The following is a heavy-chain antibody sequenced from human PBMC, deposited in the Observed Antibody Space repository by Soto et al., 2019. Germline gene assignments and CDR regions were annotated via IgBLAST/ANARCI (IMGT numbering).Heavy chain of an antibody. Sequence: PSQTLSVTCAISGDSVSSNIAAWNCIRQSPSRGLEWLGRTYYRSKWYNDYAVSVKSRITINPDTSKNQFSLQLNSVTPEDTAVYYCAREWYYYYGMDVWGQGTTVTVSS. V-gene: IGHV6-1*01. J-gene: IGHJ6*01. CDR3: AREWYYYYGMDV. CDR2: TYYRSKWYN. CDR1: GDSVSSNIAA.